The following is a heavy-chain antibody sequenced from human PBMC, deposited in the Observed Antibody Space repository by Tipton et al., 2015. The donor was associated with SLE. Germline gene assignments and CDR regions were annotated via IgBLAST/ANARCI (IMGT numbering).Heavy chain of an antibody. J-gene: IGHJ4*02. V-gene: IGHV1-46*01. D-gene: IGHD2-15*01. CDR2: IIPSAGST. CDR3: AGEESGGYWDY. Sequence: QSGAEVKQPGASAKVSCKASGYTFTSYYIHWVRQAPGQGLEWMGIIIPSAGSTNYAQKFQGRVTMTRDTSTSTVYMELSSLTSEDTAVYFCAGEESGGYWDYWGQGILVTVSS. CDR1: GYTFTSYY.